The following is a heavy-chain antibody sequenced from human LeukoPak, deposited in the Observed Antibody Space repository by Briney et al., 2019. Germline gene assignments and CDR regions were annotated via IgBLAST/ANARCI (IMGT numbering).Heavy chain of an antibody. CDR2: ISWNSGSI. V-gene: IGHV3-9*01. CDR3: AELGITMIGGV. J-gene: IGHJ6*04. CDR1: GFTFDDYA. D-gene: IGHD3-10*02. Sequence: TGGSLRLSCAASGFTFDDYAMHWVRQAPGKGLEWVSGISWNSGSIGYADSVKGRFTISRDNAKNSLYLQMNSLRAGDTAVYYCAELGITMIGGVWGKGTTVTISS.